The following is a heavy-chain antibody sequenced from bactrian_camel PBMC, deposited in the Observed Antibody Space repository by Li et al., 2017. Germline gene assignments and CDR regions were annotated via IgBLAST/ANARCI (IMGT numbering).Heavy chain of an antibody. CDR2: MSSDGRT. V-gene: IGHV3S9*01. D-gene: IGHD7*01. CDR1: SISRYC. CDR3: VAERYGGCKLVADYTY. J-gene: IGHJ4*01. Sequence: HVQLVESGGGLVQPGGSLRLSCKYSISRYCLGWFRRVPGKEREGVASMSSDGRTTYAESVKGRFTISHDKAKNTLFLQMNSLKAEDTAMYYCVAERYGGCKLVADYTYWGQGTQVTVS.